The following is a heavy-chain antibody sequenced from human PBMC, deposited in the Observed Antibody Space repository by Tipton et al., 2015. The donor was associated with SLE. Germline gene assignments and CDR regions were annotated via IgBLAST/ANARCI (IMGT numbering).Heavy chain of an antibody. CDR2: VSTGGDT. J-gene: IGHJ5*02. Sequence: TLSLTCTVSGYSLTTTSLWGWIRQPPGKGLEWIGCVSTGGDTSYNPSLKSRVTISLDTSKNQFSLKLSSVTAADTAVYYCARGGYSYGQNSFDPWGKGTLVTVSS. CDR1: GYSLTTTSL. D-gene: IGHD5-18*01. V-gene: IGHV4-38-2*02. CDR3: ARGGYSYGQNSFDP.